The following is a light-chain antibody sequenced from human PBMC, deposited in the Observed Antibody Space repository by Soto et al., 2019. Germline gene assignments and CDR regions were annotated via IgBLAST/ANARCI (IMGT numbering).Light chain of an antibody. CDR3: SSYTTTSTYV. Sequence: QSALTQPVSVSGSPGQSITISCTGTTXDIGGYNYVSWYQQHPGEAPKLMIYEVSNRPSGVSNRFSGSKSGDTASLTISGLQAEDEADYYCSSYTTTSTYVFGTGTKVTIL. V-gene: IGLV2-14*01. CDR2: EVS. J-gene: IGLJ1*01. CDR1: TXDIGGYNY.